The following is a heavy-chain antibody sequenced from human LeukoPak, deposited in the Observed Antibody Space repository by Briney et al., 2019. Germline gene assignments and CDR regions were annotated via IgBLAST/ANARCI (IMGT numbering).Heavy chain of an antibody. Sequence: HPGGSLRLSCAASGFSFSGYEMNWVRQAPGKGLEWVSYISSTSITMYYEDSVKGRFTISRDNAKNSLYLQMNSLRAEDTAVYYCARDMERSFWYFDLWGRGTLVTVSS. D-gene: IGHD3-10*01. CDR3: ARDMERSFWYFDL. CDR1: GFSFSGYE. CDR2: ISSTSITM. V-gene: IGHV3-48*03. J-gene: IGHJ2*01.